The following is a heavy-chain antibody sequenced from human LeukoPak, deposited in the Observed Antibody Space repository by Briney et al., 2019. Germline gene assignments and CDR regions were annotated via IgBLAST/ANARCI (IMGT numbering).Heavy chain of an antibody. J-gene: IGHJ4*02. D-gene: IGHD6-19*01. CDR3: ARETSLAGFASGLGFNY. Sequence: PSETLSLTCTVSGGSISSYYWSWIRQPPGKGLEWIGYIYYSGSTNYNPSLKSRVTMSIDTSKNHFSLKLTSVTAADTATYYCARETSLAGFASGLGFNYWGQGILVTVSS. CDR1: GGSISSYY. V-gene: IGHV4-59*01. CDR2: IYYSGST.